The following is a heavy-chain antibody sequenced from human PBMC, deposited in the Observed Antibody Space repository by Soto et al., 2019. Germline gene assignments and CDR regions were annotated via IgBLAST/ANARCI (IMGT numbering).Heavy chain of an antibody. Sequence: PGGSLRLSCAASGFTFGAFAMAWVRQRPGNGLEWVSSLSGGGGSTYYNNSVRGRFTISRDNSNSTLFLQMNNLRAEDTAVYFCAKTQRATTVVTRYWYFDLWGRGTMVTVYS. CDR3: AKTQRATTVVTRYWYFDL. J-gene: IGHJ2*01. D-gene: IGHD4-17*01. V-gene: IGHV3-23*01. CDR1: GFTFGAFA. CDR2: LSGGGGST.